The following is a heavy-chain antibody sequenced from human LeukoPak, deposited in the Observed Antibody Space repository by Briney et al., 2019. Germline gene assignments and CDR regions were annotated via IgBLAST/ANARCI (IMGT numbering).Heavy chain of an antibody. J-gene: IGHJ6*02. V-gene: IGHV4-61*01. D-gene: IGHD3-16*01. CDR1: GGSVNGGSYY. CDR3: ARVDEGGYYYYGMDV. CDR2: IYSSGST. Sequence: PSETLSLTCTVSGGSVNGGSYYWSWIRQPSGKGLEWIGYIYSSGSTNYNPSLKSRVTISVDTSKNQFSLKLSSVTAADTAVYYCARVDEGGYYYYGMDVWGQGTTVTVSS.